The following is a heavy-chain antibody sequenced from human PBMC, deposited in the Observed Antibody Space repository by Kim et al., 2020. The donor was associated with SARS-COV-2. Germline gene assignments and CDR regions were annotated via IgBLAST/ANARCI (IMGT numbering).Heavy chain of an antibody. Sequence: NPSLKRRVTLAVDTSKNQFSLKLSSVPAADTAVYYCASYDSSGKWGYFDYWGQGTLVTVSS. V-gene: IGHV4-59*01. D-gene: IGHD3-22*01. CDR3: ASYDSSGKWGYFDY. J-gene: IGHJ4*02.